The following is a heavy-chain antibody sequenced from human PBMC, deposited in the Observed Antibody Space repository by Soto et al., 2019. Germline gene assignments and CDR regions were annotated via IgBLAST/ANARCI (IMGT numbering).Heavy chain of an antibody. CDR1: GGSISSYY. Sequence: SETLSLTCTVSGGSISSYYLSWIRQPPGKGLEWIGYIYYSGSTNYNPSLKSRVTISVDTSKNQFSLKLSSVTAADTAVYYCARRYSSAFDIWGQGTTVTVSS. J-gene: IGHJ3*02. D-gene: IGHD6-13*01. V-gene: IGHV4-59*08. CDR2: IYYSGST. CDR3: ARRYSSAFDI.